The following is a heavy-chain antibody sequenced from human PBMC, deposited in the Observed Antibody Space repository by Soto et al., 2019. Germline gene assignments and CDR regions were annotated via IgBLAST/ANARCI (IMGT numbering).Heavy chain of an antibody. V-gene: IGHV4-59*08. J-gene: IGHJ4*02. CDR2: IYFSGST. CDR3: ARRYGGAVDY. D-gene: IGHD3-10*01. CDR1: GGSISNYY. Sequence: ETLSLTCTVSGGSISNYYWSWIRQPPGKGLEWIGYIYFSGSTNYNPSLKSRVTLSVDTSKNQFSLKLSSVTAADTAVYYCARRYGGAVDYWGQGTLVTVSS.